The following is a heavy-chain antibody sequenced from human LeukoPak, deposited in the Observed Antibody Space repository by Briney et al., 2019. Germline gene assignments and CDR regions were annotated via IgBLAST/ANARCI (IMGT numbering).Heavy chain of an antibody. CDR1: GGSFSGYY. V-gene: IGHV4-34*01. D-gene: IGHD2-15*01. Sequence: SETLSLTCAVYGGSFSGYYWSWIRQPPGKGLEWIGEINHSGSTNYNPSLKSRVTISVDTSKNQFSLKLSSVTAATTVVFYWGRGDSFFCSGGSRGYYSGRDVGGKGTRVTVSS. CDR2: INHSGST. CDR3: GRGDSFFCSGGSRGYYSGRDV. J-gene: IGHJ6*04.